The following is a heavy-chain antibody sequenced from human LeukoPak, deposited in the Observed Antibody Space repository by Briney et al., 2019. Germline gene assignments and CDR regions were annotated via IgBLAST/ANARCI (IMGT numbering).Heavy chain of an antibody. V-gene: IGHV4-34*01. CDR1: GGSISSYY. D-gene: IGHD1-26*01. CDR2: INHSGST. J-gene: IGHJ3*02. CDR3: ARGTRLLPYAFDI. Sequence: SETLSLTCTVSGGSISSYYWSWIRQPAGKGLEWIGEINHSGSTNYNPSLKSRVTISVDTSKNQFSLKLSSVTAADTAVYYCARGTRLLPYAFDIWGQGTMVTVSS.